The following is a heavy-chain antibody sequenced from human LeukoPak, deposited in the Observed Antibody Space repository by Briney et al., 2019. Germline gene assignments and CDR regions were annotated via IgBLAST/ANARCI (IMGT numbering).Heavy chain of an antibody. J-gene: IGHJ3*02. CDR1: GGSISSYY. CDR2: IYTSGST. CDR3: ASNVGAFAAFDI. D-gene: IGHD1-26*01. V-gene: IGHV4-4*08. Sequence: SSETLSLTCTVSGGSISSYYWSWIRQPPGKGLEWIGYIYTSGSTNYNPSLKSRVIISVDTSKNQFSLKLSSVTAADTAVYYCASNVGAFAAFDIWGQGTMVTVSS.